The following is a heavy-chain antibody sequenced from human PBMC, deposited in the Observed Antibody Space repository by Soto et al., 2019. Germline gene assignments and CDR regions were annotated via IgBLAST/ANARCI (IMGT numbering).Heavy chain of an antibody. CDR2: INHRGST. CDR3: ARGDILTGYTT. Sequence: QVQLQQWGAGLLKPSETLSLTCAVYGGSFSGCYWSWIRQPPGKGLAWLGEINHRGSTNYSPSLKSRVTISVDTSKNQFSLKLNSVTAADTAVYYCARGDILTGYTTWGQGTLVTVSS. D-gene: IGHD3-9*01. CDR1: GGSFSGCY. J-gene: IGHJ5*02. V-gene: IGHV4-34*01.